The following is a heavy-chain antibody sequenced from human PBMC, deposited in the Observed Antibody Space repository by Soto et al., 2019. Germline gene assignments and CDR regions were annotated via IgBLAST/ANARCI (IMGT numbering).Heavy chain of an antibody. CDR3: ARGVPVAGRFNWFDP. V-gene: IGHV1-3*01. J-gene: IGHJ5*02. CDR1: GYTFTSYA. D-gene: IGHD6-19*01. Sequence: ASVKVSCKASGYTFTSYAMHWVRQAPGQRLEWMGWINAGNGNTRYSQKFQGRVTITTDTSTSTAYMELRSLRSDDTAVYYCARGVPVAGRFNWFDPWGQGTLVTVSS. CDR2: INAGNGNT.